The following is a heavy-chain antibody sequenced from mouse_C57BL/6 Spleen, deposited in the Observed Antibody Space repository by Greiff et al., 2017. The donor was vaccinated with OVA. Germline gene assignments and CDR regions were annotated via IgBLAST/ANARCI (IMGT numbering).Heavy chain of an antibody. J-gene: IGHJ1*03. CDR2: IYPRDGST. D-gene: IGHD1-1*01. Sequence: QVQLQQSDAELVKPGASVKISCKVSGYTFTDHTIHWMKQRPEPGLEWIGYIYPRDGSTKYNEKFKGKATLTADKSSSTAYMQLNSLTSEDSAVYFCARRRYYYGSSYDWYFDVWGTGTTVTVSS. V-gene: IGHV1-78*01. CDR3: ARRRYYYGSSYDWYFDV. CDR1: GYTFTDHT.